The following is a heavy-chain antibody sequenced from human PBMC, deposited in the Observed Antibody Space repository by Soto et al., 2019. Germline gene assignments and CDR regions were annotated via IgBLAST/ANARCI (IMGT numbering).Heavy chain of an antibody. J-gene: IGHJ4*02. D-gene: IGHD6-13*01. CDR2: IYYSGNT. CDR1: GSSIRSTSYY. V-gene: IGHV4-39*01. CDR3: ASLYSSSRFDY. Sequence: SETLSLTSTASGSSIRSTSYYWGWIRQPPGRGLEWIGSIYYSGNTYYNPSLKSRVTISVDTSKNQFSLRLSSVTASDTAVYYCASLYSSSRFDYWGQGTLVTSPQ.